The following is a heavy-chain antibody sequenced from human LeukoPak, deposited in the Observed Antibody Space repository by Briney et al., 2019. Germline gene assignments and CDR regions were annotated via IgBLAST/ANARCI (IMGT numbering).Heavy chain of an antibody. CDR1: GGSISSGSYY. CDR2: IYTSGST. V-gene: IGHV4-61*02. CDR3: ARNYGDYGHYYYYYMDV. D-gene: IGHD4-17*01. J-gene: IGHJ6*03. Sequence: SETLSLTCTVPGGSISSGSYYWSWIRQPAGKGLEWIGRIYTSGSTNYNPSLKSRVTISVDTSKNQFSLKLSSVTAADTAVYYCARNYGDYGHYYYYYMDVWGKGTTVTISS.